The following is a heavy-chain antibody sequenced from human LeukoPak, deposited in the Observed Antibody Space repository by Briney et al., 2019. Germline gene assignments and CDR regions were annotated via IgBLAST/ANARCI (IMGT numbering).Heavy chain of an antibody. CDR2: INGDGSRI. J-gene: IGHJ4*01. V-gene: IGHV3-74*01. D-gene: IGHD3-16*01. CDR3: ARDALGGRTKFDS. Sequence: QPGGSLRLSCVASGFTFSSHWMHWVRQVPGKGLMWVSRINGDGSRIHYGDSVKGRFTISRDNAKNTLYLQMTSLRGDDTAICFCARDALGGRTKFDSWGHGSLVTVSS. CDR1: GFTFSSHW.